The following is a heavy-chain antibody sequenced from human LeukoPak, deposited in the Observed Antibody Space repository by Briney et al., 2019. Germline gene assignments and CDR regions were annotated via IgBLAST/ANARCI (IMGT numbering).Heavy chain of an antibody. Sequence: SLRLFCAASGFNLYDYAMPLVRPAPGEGLELVSGISWNSGSIGYADSVKGRFTISRDNAKNSLYLQMNSLRAEDTALYYCAKALWISSSPFDYWGQGTLVTVSS. D-gene: IGHD6-6*01. J-gene: IGHJ4*02. V-gene: IGHV3-9*01. CDR2: ISWNSGSI. CDR1: GFNLYDYA. CDR3: AKALWISSSPFDY.